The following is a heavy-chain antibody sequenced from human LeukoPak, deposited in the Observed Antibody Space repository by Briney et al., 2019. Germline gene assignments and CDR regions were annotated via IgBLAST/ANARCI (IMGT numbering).Heavy chain of an antibody. J-gene: IGHJ4*02. Sequence: GGSLRLSCAASGFTFSNYSMYWFRQAPGKGLEYISYISSSSSTIYYADSVKGRFPTSRDNAKKSLYLQMNSLRAEDTAVYYCARGGWEQPVDYWGQGTLVTVSS. CDR3: ARGGWEQPVDY. CDR2: ISSSSSTI. V-gene: IGHV3-48*01. CDR1: GFTFSNYS. D-gene: IGHD1-26*01.